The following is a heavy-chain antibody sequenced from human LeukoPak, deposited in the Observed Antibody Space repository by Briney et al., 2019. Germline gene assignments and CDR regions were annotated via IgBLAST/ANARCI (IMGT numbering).Heavy chain of an antibody. Sequence: SETLSLTCTVSGVSISSGDYYWSWIRQPPGKGLVWIGYIYYSGSTYYNPSLKSQVTISVDTSKNQFSLKLSSVTAADTAVYYCAREGYDLWSGYPNWFGPWGQGTLVTVSS. CDR1: GVSISSGDYY. CDR2: IYYSGST. V-gene: IGHV4-30-4*08. CDR3: AREGYDLWSGYPNWFGP. J-gene: IGHJ5*02. D-gene: IGHD3-3*01.